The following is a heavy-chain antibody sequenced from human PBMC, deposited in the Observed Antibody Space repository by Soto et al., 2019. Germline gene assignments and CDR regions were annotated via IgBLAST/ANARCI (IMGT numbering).Heavy chain of an antibody. CDR3: ANIDYSCSSLSGIAGY. V-gene: IGHV3-23*01. CDR1: GFTFSTFA. CDR2: ISDSGGTR. Sequence: EVHLLESGGGLVQPGGSLRLSCAASGFTFSTFAMAWVRQAPGKGLEWVSGISDSGGTRDYADSVKGRFTISRDNSKNTLYLQMNSLRADDAAVYFCANIDYSCSSLSGIAGYWGQGTLVTVSS. J-gene: IGHJ4*02. D-gene: IGHD4-4*01.